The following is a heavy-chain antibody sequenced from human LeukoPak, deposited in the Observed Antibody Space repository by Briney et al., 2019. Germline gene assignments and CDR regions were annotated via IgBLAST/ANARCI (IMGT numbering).Heavy chain of an antibody. CDR2: ISSSGTTI. D-gene: IGHD3-9*01. CDR1: GFTFSDYY. J-gene: IGHJ4*02. Sequence: GGSLRLSCAASGFTFSDYYMSWLRQAPGKGLEWVSYISSSGTTIYYADSVKGRFTISRDNSKNTLYLQMNSLRPEDTAVYYCARPLRYLDSELDYWGQGTLVSVSS. CDR3: ARPLRYLDSELDY. V-gene: IGHV3-11*04.